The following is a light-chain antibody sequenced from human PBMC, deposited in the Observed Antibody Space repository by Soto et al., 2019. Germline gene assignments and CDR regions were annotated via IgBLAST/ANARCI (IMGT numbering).Light chain of an antibody. Sequence: EIVMTQSPATLSVSPGERVTLSCRASQSIAKTFAWYQQKPGQAPRLLIYGASSRATGIPARFSGSASGTEFTLTISRLQPEDFAVYYCQQYGSSPWTFGQGTKVDI. J-gene: IGKJ1*01. CDR1: QSIAKT. CDR2: GAS. CDR3: QQYGSSPWT. V-gene: IGKV3-15*01.